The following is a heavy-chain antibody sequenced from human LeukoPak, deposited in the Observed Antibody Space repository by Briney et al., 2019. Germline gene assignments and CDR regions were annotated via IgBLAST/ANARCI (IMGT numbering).Heavy chain of an antibody. CDR3: AIDIEPNANDYDILTGYYPGAFDI. J-gene: IGHJ3*02. V-gene: IGHV3-15*05. CDR2: NKSKTEDVPT. Sequence: GSLRPSLAASGFPLHKVWMSWVRPAPGKGLGWVCRNKSKTEDVPTAYAAPVKGRFTIARDNAKNSLYMQMNSLRAEDTALYYCAIDIEPNANDYDILTGYYPGAFDIWGKGTMVTVSS. CDR1: GFPLHKVW. D-gene: IGHD3-9*01.